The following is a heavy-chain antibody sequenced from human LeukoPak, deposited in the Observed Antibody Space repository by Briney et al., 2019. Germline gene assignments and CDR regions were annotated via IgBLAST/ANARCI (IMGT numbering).Heavy chain of an antibody. Sequence: SETLSLTCTVSGGSISSSSYYWGWIRQPPGKGLEWIGSIYYSGSTYYNPSLKSRVTISVDTSKNQFSLKLSSVTAADTAVYYCARQESAPPMIDDWGHGTLVTVSS. V-gene: IGHV4-39*01. CDR3: ARQESAPPMIDD. CDR2: IYYSGST. CDR1: GGSISSSSYY. J-gene: IGHJ4*01.